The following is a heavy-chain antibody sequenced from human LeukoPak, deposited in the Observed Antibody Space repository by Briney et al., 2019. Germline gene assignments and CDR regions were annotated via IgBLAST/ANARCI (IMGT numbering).Heavy chain of an antibody. CDR3: ARARYDYVWGSYRYTYYYYYMDV. V-gene: IGHV3-11*04. D-gene: IGHD3-16*02. Sequence: GGSLRLSRAASGFTFSDYFMSWIRQAPGKGLEWVSYISSSGSTIYYADSVKGRFTISRDNAKNSLYLQMNSLRAEDTAVYYCARARYDYVWGSYRYTYYYYYMDVWGKGTTVTVSS. CDR2: ISSSGSTI. J-gene: IGHJ6*03. CDR1: GFTFSDYF.